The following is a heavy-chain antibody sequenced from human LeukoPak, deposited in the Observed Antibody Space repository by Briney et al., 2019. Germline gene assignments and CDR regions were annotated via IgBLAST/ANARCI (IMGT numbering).Heavy chain of an antibody. Sequence: ESLKISCQGSGYSFTNYWIGWVRQIPGKGLEWMGTIYPGDFDTRYNPSFQGQVTISADKSIRAAYLRWSSLKASDTAMYYCARHRLRYGDHKTHDAFDIWGQGTMVTVSS. CDR1: GYSFTNYW. CDR2: IYPGDFDT. D-gene: IGHD4-17*01. V-gene: IGHV5-51*01. CDR3: ARHRLRYGDHKTHDAFDI. J-gene: IGHJ3*02.